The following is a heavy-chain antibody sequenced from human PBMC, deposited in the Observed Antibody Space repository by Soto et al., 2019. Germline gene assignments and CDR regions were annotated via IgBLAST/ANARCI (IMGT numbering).Heavy chain of an antibody. CDR3: ARAGGLGAVAVDS. CDR1: GGSSSSGGYS. V-gene: IGHV4-30-2*01. D-gene: IGHD6-19*01. Sequence: QLQLQESGSGLVKPSQTLSLTCAVSGGSSSSGGYSWSWIRQPPGKGLEWIGYIYHSGSTYYNPSLKSRVTISVDRSKNQFSLKLSSVTAADTAVYYCARAGGLGAVAVDSWGQGTLVTVSS. CDR2: IYHSGST. J-gene: IGHJ4*02.